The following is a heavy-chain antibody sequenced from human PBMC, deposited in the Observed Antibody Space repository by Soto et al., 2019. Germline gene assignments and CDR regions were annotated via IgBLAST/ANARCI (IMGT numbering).Heavy chain of an antibody. J-gene: IGHJ5*02. CDR1: GYTFTGYY. CDR2: INPNSGGT. D-gene: IGHD2-15*01. CDR3: ARDRGRYCSGGSCYSRWDNWFDP. V-gene: IGHV1-2*04. Sequence: GASVKVSCKASGYTFTGYYMHWVRQAPGQGLEWMGWINPNSGGTNYAQKFQGWVTMTRDTSISTAYMELSRLRSDDTAVYYCARDRGRYCSGGSCYSRWDNWFDPWGQGTLVTVSS.